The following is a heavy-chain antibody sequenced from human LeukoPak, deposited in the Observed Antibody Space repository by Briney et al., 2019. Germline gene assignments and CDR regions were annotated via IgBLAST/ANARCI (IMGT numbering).Heavy chain of an antibody. J-gene: IGHJ4*02. V-gene: IGHV3-7*01. CDR2: IKQDGSEK. CDR1: VFTFSSYW. Sequence: GGSLRLSCAASVFTFSSYWMTWVRHAPGKGLERVANIKQDGSEKYYVDSVKGRFTISRDNAKNSLYLQMNRLRAEDTAVYYCARDHAGLGDYFDYWGQGTLVTVSS. CDR3: ARDHAGLGDYFDY. D-gene: IGHD3-16*01.